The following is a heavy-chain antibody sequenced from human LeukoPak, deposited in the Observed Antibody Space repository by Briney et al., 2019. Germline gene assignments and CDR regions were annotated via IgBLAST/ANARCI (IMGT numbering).Heavy chain of an antibody. CDR2: ISAYNGNK. D-gene: IGHD3-10*01. CDR3: ARDQDITMVRGVITSNDY. Sequence: EASVKVSCTASGYTFTSYGISWVRQAPGQGLEWMGWISAYNGNKHFAQKLQDRVTMTTDTSTSTAYMELRSLRSDDTAVYYCARDQDITMVRGVITSNDYWGQGTLVTVSS. CDR1: GYTFTSYG. J-gene: IGHJ4*02. V-gene: IGHV1-18*04.